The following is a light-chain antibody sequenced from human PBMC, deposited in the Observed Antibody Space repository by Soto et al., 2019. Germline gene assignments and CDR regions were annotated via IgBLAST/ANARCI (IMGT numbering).Light chain of an antibody. J-gene: IGLJ3*02. CDR1: SSNVGGYNY. CDR3: CSYAGTYTWV. CDR2: DVT. V-gene: IGLV2-11*01. Sequence: QSVLTQPRSVSGSPGQSVTISCTGTSSNVGGYNYVSWYQQHPGKAPKLILYDVTKRPSGVPDRRSGSKSGNTASLTISGLQAEYEAGYYCCSYAGTYTWVFGGGTKLTVL.